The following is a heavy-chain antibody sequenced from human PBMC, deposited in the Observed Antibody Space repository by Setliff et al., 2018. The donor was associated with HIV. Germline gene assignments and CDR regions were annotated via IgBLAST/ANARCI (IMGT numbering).Heavy chain of an antibody. V-gene: IGHV4-34*01. CDR3: AGGPGTTSIDY. D-gene: IGHD1-26*01. J-gene: IGHJ4*02. Sequence: PSETLSLTCAAYGGPFTNHGWNWIRQSPGKGLEWIGEIDNRGGYNYNPSFSSRVTISLDASRNQFSLELISVTAADTAVYYCAGGPGTTSIDYWAQGTLVTVSS. CDR1: GGPFTNHG. CDR2: IDNRGGY.